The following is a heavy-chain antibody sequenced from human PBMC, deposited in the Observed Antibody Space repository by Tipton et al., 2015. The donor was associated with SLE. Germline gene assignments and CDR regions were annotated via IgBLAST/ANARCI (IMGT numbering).Heavy chain of an antibody. V-gene: IGHV4-39*07. Sequence: TLSLTCSVSGVSISSSNTYWGWIRQPPGKGLEWIGEINHSGSTNYNPSLKSRVTISVDTSKNQISLKVSSVTDADTALYYCARGRVDYIRGTYRPSSFDYWGQGTQFTVSA. J-gene: IGHJ4*02. CDR3: ARGRVDYIRGTYRPSSFDY. D-gene: IGHD3-16*02. CDR2: INHSGST. CDR1: GVSISSSNTY.